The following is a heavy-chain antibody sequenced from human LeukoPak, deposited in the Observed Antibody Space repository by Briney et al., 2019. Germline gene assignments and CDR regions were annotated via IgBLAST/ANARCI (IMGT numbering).Heavy chain of an antibody. D-gene: IGHD3-22*01. Sequence: PGGSLRLSCAASGFNFSSSYMTWVRQAPGKGLEWVSVIYSGDSTYYADSVKGRFTISRDISKNTLYLQMNSLRAEDTAVYYCARDSRGLWLAVLDYWGQGTLVTVSS. V-gene: IGHV3-53*01. CDR3: ARDSRGLWLAVLDY. CDR1: GFNFSSSY. CDR2: IYSGDST. J-gene: IGHJ4*02.